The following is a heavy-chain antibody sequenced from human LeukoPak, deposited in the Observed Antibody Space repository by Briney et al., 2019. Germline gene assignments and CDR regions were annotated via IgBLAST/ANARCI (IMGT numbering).Heavy chain of an antibody. J-gene: IGHJ4*02. V-gene: IGHV3-7*01. D-gene: IGHD6-6*01. Sequence: GGSLRISCAVSGFTFRNYWMTWVRQAPGKGLEWVANIKDDGSDKYYVDSVRGRFTISRDNAKNFLYLQMRGLRVADTAVYYCARGASHWGQGTVVTVSS. CDR3: ARGASH. CDR1: GFTFRNYW. CDR2: IKDDGSDK.